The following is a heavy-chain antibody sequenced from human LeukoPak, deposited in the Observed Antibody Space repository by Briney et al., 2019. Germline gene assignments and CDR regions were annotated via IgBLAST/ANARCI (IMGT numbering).Heavy chain of an antibody. CDR1: GGSTSSEGYY. D-gene: IGHD3-22*01. CDR2: IYNGGST. V-gene: IGHV4-61*02. Sequence: SETLSLTCTVSGGSTSSEGYYWSWIRQPAGKGLEWIGRIYNGGSTNYNPSLKGRVTISVDTSKNQFSLKLTSVTAADTAVYYCARGSTYYYDTTGYYFNYFDYWGQGTLVTVSS. CDR3: ARGSTYYYDTTGYYFNYFDY. J-gene: IGHJ4*02.